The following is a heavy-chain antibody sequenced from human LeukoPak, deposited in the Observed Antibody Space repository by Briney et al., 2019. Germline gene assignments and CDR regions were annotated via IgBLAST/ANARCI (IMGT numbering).Heavy chain of an antibody. CDR3: ARHSEYSGFDY. D-gene: IGHD2/OR15-2a*01. V-gene: IGHV5-51*01. J-gene: IGHJ4*02. CDR2: IYPRDSDT. Sequence: GESLKISCKVSGYSFTTYWIGWVRQMPGKGLEWVGIIYPRDSDTRYSPSFQGQVTISVDKSISTAYLQWSSMEASDTAIYYCARHSEYSGFDYWGQGTLVTVSS. CDR1: GYSFTTYW.